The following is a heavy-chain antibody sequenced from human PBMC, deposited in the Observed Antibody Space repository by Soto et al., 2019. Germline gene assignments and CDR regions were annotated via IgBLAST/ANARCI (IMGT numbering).Heavy chain of an antibody. CDR3: ARREVQQLVGAECFDP. V-gene: IGHV1-69*01. CDR2: IIPIFGTA. J-gene: IGHJ5*02. CDR1: GGTFSSYA. D-gene: IGHD6-6*01. Sequence: QVQLVQSGAEVKKPGSSVKVSCKASGGTFSSYAISWVRQAPGQGLEWMGGIIPIFGTANYAQKFQGRVTITADESTSTAYMELSSLRSEDTAVYYCARREVQQLVGAECFDPWGQGTLVTVSS.